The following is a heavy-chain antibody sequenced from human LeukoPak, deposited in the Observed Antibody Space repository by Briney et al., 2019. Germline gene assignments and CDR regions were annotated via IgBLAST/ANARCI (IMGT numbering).Heavy chain of an antibody. CDR1: GFTFRSYA. J-gene: IGHJ4*02. V-gene: IGHV3-30*18. CDR3: AKDPYSSSSGYFDY. CDR2: ISSDGSDK. Sequence: GGTLRLSCEASGFTFRSYAMHWVRQAPGKGLEWVAVISSDGSDKFYADSVKGRFTISRDNSKNTLYLQMNSLRAEDTAVYYCAKDPYSSSSGYFDYWGQGTLVTVSS. D-gene: IGHD6-6*01.